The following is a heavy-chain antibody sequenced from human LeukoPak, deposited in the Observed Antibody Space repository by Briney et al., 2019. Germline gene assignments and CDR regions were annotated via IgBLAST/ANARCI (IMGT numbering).Heavy chain of an antibody. Sequence: ASVKVSCKASGYTFTNYGLSWVRQAPGQGLEWMGWISAYNGNTNYAQKLQGRVAMTTDTSTSTAYMELRSLRSDDTAVYYCARVRYYYDSSGYQPEDNWGQGTLVTVSS. CDR2: ISAYNGNT. J-gene: IGHJ4*02. CDR1: GYTFTNYG. CDR3: ARVRYYYDSSGYQPEDN. D-gene: IGHD3-22*01. V-gene: IGHV1-18*01.